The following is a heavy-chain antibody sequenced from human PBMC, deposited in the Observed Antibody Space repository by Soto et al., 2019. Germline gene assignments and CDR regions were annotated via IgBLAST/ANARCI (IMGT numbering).Heavy chain of an antibody. CDR1: GFTFSSYA. Sequence: QVQLVESGGGVVQPGRSLRLSCAASGFTFSSYAMHWVRQAPGKGLEWVAVISYDGSNKYYADSVKGRFTISRDNSKNTLYLQMNSLRAEDTAVYYCARDPGDYWGQGTPVTVSS. V-gene: IGHV3-30-3*01. J-gene: IGHJ4*02. CDR2: ISYDGSNK. CDR3: ARDPGDY.